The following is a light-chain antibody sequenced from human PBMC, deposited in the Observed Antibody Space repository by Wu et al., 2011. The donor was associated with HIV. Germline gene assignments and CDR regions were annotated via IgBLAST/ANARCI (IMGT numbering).Light chain of an antibody. V-gene: IGKV3-20*01. CDR1: QSVTSSY. J-gene: IGKJ3*01. CDR2: DTS. Sequence: EIMLTQSPGTLSLSPGERATLSCRASQSVTSSYLAWYQQKPGQAPRLLIYDTSNGATGIPDRFSGSGSGTDFTLTISRLEPEDFAVYYCQQYGSSPTFGLGPKWISN. CDR3: QQYGSSPT.